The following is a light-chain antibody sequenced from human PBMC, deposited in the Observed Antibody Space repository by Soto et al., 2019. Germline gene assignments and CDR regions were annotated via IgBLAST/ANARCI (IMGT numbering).Light chain of an antibody. CDR3: QQYGSSPT. V-gene: IGKV3D-20*01. J-gene: IGKJ1*01. CDR2: DVS. CDR1: QSLTSTY. Sequence: EIVMTQSPATLSLSPGERATLSCGASQSLTSTYLAWYQHKPGLAPRLLIYDVSSRATGNPDRFSGSGSGTDFTLTISRLEPEDSAVYYCQQYGSSPTFGQGTKVDIK.